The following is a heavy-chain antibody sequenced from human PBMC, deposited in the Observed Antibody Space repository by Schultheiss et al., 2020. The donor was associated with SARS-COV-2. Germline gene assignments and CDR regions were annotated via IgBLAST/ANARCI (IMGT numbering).Heavy chain of an antibody. J-gene: IGHJ4*02. D-gene: IGHD4-23*01. Sequence: GGSLRLSCAASGFTFSNYYMSWIRQAPGKGLEWVSYISSSGSTIYYEDSVKGRFTISRDNAKNSLYLQMNSLRAEDTAVYYCARESGNANLDYWGQGTLVTVSS. CDR1: GFTFSNYY. CDR2: ISSSGSTI. CDR3: ARESGNANLDY. V-gene: IGHV3-11*01.